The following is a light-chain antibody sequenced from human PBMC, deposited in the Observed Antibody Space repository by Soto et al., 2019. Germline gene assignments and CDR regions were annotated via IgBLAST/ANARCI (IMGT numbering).Light chain of an antibody. Sequence: EVVLTQSPGTLSLSPGERATLSCRASQSVSNKYLAWYQQKPGQAPRLLIFGSSDRATGIPDRFSGSGSGTDFTLTISSLEPEDFAAYYCQQRSNWPPTFGGGTKVEIK. CDR2: GSS. CDR1: QSVSNKY. CDR3: QQRSNWPPT. V-gene: IGKV3D-20*02. J-gene: IGKJ4*01.